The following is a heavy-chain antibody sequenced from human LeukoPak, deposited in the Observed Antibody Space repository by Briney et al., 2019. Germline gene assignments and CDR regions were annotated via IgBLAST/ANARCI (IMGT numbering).Heavy chain of an antibody. V-gene: IGHV4-34*01. CDR1: GGSISSYF. D-gene: IGHD2-21*01. CDR3: ARVLGIAVVAGATEDNYFDP. J-gene: IGHJ5*02. CDR2: INESGET. Sequence: KPSETLSLTCGVSGGSISSYFWTWIRQSPAKGLEWIGEINESGETDYNPPLKSRAKISIDTSRGQFYLTLRSVTAADAAMYYCARVLGIAVVAGATEDNYFDPWGQGILVTVSS.